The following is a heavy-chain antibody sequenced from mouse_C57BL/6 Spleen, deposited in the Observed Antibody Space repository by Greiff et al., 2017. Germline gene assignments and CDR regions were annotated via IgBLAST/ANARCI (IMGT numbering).Heavy chain of an antibody. CDR2: INYDGSST. Sequence: EVMLVESEGGLVQPGSSMKLSCTASGFTFSDYYMAWVRQVPEKGLEWVANINYDGSSTYYLDSLKGRFIISRDNAKNNLYLQMSSLKSEDTATYYCARVRFYAMDYWGQGTSVTASS. CDR3: ARVRFYAMDY. V-gene: IGHV5-16*01. D-gene: IGHD1-1*01. J-gene: IGHJ4*01. CDR1: GFTFSDYY.